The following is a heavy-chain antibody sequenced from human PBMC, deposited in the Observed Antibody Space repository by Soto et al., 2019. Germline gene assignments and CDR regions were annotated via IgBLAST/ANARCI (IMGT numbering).Heavy chain of an antibody. CDR3: AKVIGDYRDYFDC. CDR2: ISGSGATT. CDR1: GFTFSSYS. Sequence: GSLRLSCAASGFTFSSYSMSWVRQAPGKGLEWVSSISGSGATTYYAGSVKGRFTISRDNPKNTLYLQMNSLRVEDTAVYYCAKVIGDYRDYFDCWGQGTLVTVSS. J-gene: IGHJ4*02. V-gene: IGHV3-23*01. D-gene: IGHD4-17*01.